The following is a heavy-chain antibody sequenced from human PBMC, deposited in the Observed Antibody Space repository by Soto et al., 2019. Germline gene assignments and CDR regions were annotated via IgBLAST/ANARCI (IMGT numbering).Heavy chain of an antibody. CDR1: GFTFSSYS. CDR2: ISSSSSYI. Sequence: GGSLRLSCAASGFTFSSYSMNWVRQAPGKGLEWVSSISSSSSYIYYADSVKGRFTISRDNAKNSLYLQMNSLRAEDTAVYYCARDRASRTYPLDYWGQGTLVTVSS. V-gene: IGHV3-21*01. J-gene: IGHJ4*02. D-gene: IGHD6-13*01. CDR3: ARDRASRTYPLDY.